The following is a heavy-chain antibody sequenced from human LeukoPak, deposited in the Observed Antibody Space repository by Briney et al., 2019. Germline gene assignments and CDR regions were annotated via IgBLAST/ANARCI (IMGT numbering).Heavy chain of an antibody. CDR2: TYYSGST. CDR1: GGSISSGGYY. V-gene: IGHV4-30-4*08. D-gene: IGHD2-2*01. J-gene: IGHJ4*02. CDR3: ARIPSTSDYFDY. Sequence: PSETLSLTXTVSGGSISSGGYYWSWIRQPPGKGLEWIGYTYYSGSTYYNPSLKSRVTISVDTSKNQFSLKLSSVTAADTAVYYCARIPSTSDYFDYWGQGTLVTVSS.